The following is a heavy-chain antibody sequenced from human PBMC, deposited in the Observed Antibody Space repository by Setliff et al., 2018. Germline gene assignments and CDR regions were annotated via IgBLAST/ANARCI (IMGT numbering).Heavy chain of an antibody. CDR1: GDSISSRTHY. J-gene: IGHJ6*03. V-gene: IGHV4-61*10. CDR2: VYYSGTA. D-gene: IGHD1-26*01. CDR3: ATRKSSGRLYYMDV. Sequence: SETLSLTCTVSGDSISSRTHYWSWIRQPAGKGLEWIGQVYYSGTANYSPSLRSRLTISVDTSKNQFSLKLRSVTAADTAVYYCATRKSSGRLYYMDVWGKGTTVTVSS.